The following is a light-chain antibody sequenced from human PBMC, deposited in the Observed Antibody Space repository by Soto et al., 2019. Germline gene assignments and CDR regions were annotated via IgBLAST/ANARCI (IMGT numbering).Light chain of an antibody. CDR1: QSISSY. CDR3: QQYHRLSLT. V-gene: IGKV1-33*01. Sequence: DIQMTQSPSSLSASVGDRVTITCRASQSISSYLNWYQQKPDKAPNLLIYDTSNLETGVPSRFSGSGSGTYFTLTISSLQPEDIATYYCQQYHRLSLTFGGGTKVDIK. CDR2: DTS. J-gene: IGKJ4*01.